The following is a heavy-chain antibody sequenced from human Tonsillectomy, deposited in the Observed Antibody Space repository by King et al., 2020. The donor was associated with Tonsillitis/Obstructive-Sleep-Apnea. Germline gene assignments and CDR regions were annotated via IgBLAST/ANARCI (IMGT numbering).Heavy chain of an antibody. J-gene: IGHJ4*02. CDR2: IYYGGCT. Sequence: QLQESGPGLVKPSETLSLTCTVSGGSIRSYYWSWIRQPPGKGLEWIGYIYYGGCTNYNPPLKSRVTLSVDTSKNQFSLNLSSVTAADTAGYYCARGNEDYYDRAFDYWGQGTQVTVSS. CDR3: ARGNEDYYDRAFDY. V-gene: IGHV4-59*01. CDR1: GGSIRSYY. D-gene: IGHD3-22*01.